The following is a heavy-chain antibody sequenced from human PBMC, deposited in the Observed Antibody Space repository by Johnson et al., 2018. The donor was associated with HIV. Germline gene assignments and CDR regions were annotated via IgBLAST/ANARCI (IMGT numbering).Heavy chain of an antibody. V-gene: IGHV3-66*01. CDR3: ARESVALVAFDI. CDR1: GFTFSSYG. J-gene: IGHJ3*02. D-gene: IGHD6-13*01. Sequence: VQLVESGGGLVQPGGSLRLSCAASGFTFSSYGMHWVRQAPGKGLEWVAVIYSGGSTYYADSVKGRLTISSDNSKNTLYLQMNSLRAEDTAVYYCARESVALVAFDIWGQGTMVTVSS. CDR2: IYSGGST.